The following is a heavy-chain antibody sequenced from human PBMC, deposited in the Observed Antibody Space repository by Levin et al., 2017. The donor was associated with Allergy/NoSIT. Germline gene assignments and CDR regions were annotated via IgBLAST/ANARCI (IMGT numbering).Heavy chain of an antibody. CDR3: ARDLGFYSSGEFTL. CDR1: GFTLSTYW. V-gene: IGHV3-7*01. J-gene: IGHJ3*01. D-gene: IGHD6-19*01. CDR2: IKQDGSEK. Sequence: GESLKISCAASGFTLSTYWMSWVRQTPGKGLEWVANIKQDGSEKYYMDSVKGRFTISRDNAKNSLYLQMNSLRGEDTAVYYCARDLGFYSSGEFTLWGRGTMVTVSS.